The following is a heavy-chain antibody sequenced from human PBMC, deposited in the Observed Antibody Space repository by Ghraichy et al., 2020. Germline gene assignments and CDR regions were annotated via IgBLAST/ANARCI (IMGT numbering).Heavy chain of an antibody. D-gene: IGHD3-22*01. CDR2: IYNGGSR. J-gene: IGHJ4*02. CDR3: ARENYYDRSGYGPIDY. Sequence: LSLTCAASGFIVSNNYMSWVRQAPGKGLEWVSVIYNGGSRYYADSVKGRFTISRDNSKNTLYLQMDSLRVEDTAVYYCARENYYDRSGYGPIDYWGQGTLVTVSS. V-gene: IGHV3-53*01. CDR1: GFIVSNNY.